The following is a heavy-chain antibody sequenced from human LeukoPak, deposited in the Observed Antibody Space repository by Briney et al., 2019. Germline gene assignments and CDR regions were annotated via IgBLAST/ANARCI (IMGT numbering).Heavy chain of an antibody. V-gene: IGHV1-2*02. D-gene: IGHD6-19*01. CDR3: ARDRVGSGWPRPFYFEF. CDR2: ISPNTGAT. Sequence: GASVKVSCKPSGYTFTGYYLHWVRQAPGQALEWMGWISPNTGATVYAQNFQGRVTMSRDTSIGTAYMDLSRLRSDDTAVDYCARDRVGSGWPRPFYFEFWGQGTLVTVSS. CDR1: GYTFTGYY. J-gene: IGHJ4*02.